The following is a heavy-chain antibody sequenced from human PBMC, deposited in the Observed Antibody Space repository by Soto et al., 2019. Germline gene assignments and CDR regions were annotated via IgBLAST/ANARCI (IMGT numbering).Heavy chain of an antibody. CDR1: GFTFSSYG. Sequence: QVQLVESGGGVVQPGRSLRLSCAASGFTFSSYGMHWVRQAPGKGLEWVAVISYDGSNKYYADSVKGRFTISRDNSKNTLYLQMNSLRAEDTAVYYCAKEKGVDCSGGSCSSWWPENDYWGQGTLVTVSS. V-gene: IGHV3-30*18. J-gene: IGHJ4*02. CDR3: AKEKGVDCSGGSCSSWWPENDY. CDR2: ISYDGSNK. D-gene: IGHD2-15*01.